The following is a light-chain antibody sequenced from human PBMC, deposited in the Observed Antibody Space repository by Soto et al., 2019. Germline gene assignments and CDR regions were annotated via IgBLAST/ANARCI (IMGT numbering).Light chain of an antibody. CDR2: LEGSGSY. V-gene: IGLV4-60*02. Sequence: QLVLTQSSSASASLGSSVKLTCTLSSGHSSYIIAWHQQQPGKATRYLMKLEGSGSYNKGSGDRDRVSGSSSGADRYLTISNLQFEDDADYYCATWDSNTRVFGGGTKLTVL. CDR3: ATWDSNTRV. J-gene: IGLJ3*02. CDR1: SGHSSYI.